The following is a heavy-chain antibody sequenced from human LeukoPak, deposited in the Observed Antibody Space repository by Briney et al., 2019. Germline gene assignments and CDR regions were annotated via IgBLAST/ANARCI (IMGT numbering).Heavy chain of an antibody. J-gene: IGHJ5*02. D-gene: IGHD6-6*01. CDR1: GGSISSSSYY. V-gene: IGHV4-39*01. Sequence: SETLSLTCTVSGGSISSSSYYWGWIRQPPGKGLEWIGIIYYSGSTNYSPSLKSQVTISVDTSKSQFSLKLNSVTAADTAVYYCARYSSSSGWFDPWGQGTLVTVSS. CDR2: IYYSGST. CDR3: ARYSSSSGWFDP.